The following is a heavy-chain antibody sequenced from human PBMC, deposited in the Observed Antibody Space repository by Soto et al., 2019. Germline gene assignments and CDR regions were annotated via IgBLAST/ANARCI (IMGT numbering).Heavy chain of an antibody. D-gene: IGHD3-3*01. CDR2: IYYSGST. V-gene: IGHV4-31*03. CDR3: ARDVPDRWRGYYFDY. Sequence: PSETLSLTCTVSGGSISSGGYYWSWIRQHPGKGLEWIGYIYYSGSTYYNPSLKSRVTISVDTSKDQFSLKLSSVTAADTAVYYRARDVPDRWRGYYFDYWGQGTLVTVSS. J-gene: IGHJ4*02. CDR1: GGSISSGGYY.